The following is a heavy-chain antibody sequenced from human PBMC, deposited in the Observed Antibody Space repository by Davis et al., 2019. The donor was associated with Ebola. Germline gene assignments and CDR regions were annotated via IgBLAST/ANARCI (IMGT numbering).Heavy chain of an antibody. Sequence: GGSLRLSCAASGFTFSSYGMHWVRQAPGKGLEWVAVIWYDGSNKYYADSVKGRFTISRDNSKNTLYLQMNSLRAEDTAVYYCARDSYLYDILTGYFTFDYWGQGTLVTVSS. CDR1: GFTFSSYG. J-gene: IGHJ4*02. CDR2: IWYDGSNK. V-gene: IGHV3-33*01. D-gene: IGHD3-9*01. CDR3: ARDSYLYDILTGYFTFDY.